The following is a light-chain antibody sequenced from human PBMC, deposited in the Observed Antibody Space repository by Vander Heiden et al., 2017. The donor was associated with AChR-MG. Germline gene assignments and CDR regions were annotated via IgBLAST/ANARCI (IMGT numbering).Light chain of an antibody. V-gene: IGLV2-14*01. CDR2: DVS. Sequence: QSALTQPAPVSGSPGQSIPIACTATRSDVGGYNYDSCYQQHPGKAPKLMNDDVSNRPAGVANRFSGSKSGNTASLTSSGLQAEDEADYYCSSDTSSSTLVFGTGTKVTVL. CDR3: SSDTSSSTLV. CDR1: RSDVGGYNY. J-gene: IGLJ1*01.